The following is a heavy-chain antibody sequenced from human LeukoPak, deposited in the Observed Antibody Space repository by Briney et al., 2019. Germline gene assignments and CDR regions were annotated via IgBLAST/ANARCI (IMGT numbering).Heavy chain of an antibody. CDR1: GFTFSSYA. V-gene: IGHV3-64*01. J-gene: IGHJ4*02. CDR3: AREWHLRQQLVYAYYFDY. CDR2: ISSNGGST. Sequence: PGGSLRLSCAASGFTFSSYAMHWVRQAPGKGLEYVSAISSNGGSTYYANSVKGRFTISRDNSKNTLYLQMGSLRAEDMAVYYCAREWHLRQQLVYAYYFDYWGQGTLVTVSS. D-gene: IGHD6-13*01.